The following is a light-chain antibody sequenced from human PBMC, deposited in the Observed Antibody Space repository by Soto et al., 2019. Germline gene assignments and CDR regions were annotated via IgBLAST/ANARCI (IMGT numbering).Light chain of an antibody. Sequence: DIQMAQSPSTLSASVGDRVTITCLASQSISSWLAWYQQKPGKAPKLLIYDASSLESGVPSRFSGSGSGTEFTLTISSLQPDDFATYYCQQYNSRYTFGQGTRLEIK. V-gene: IGKV1-5*01. CDR2: DAS. CDR3: QQYNSRYT. CDR1: QSISSW. J-gene: IGKJ5*01.